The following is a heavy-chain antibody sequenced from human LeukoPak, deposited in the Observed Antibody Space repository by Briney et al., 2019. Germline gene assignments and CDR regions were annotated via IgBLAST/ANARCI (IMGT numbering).Heavy chain of an antibody. CDR1: GFTFSNYD. V-gene: IGHV3-33*06. CDR3: AKRNSGNYFDD. Sequence: PGRSLRLTCAASGFTFSNYDMHWVRQAPGKGLECVAVIWYDGSNKYYADSVRGRFTLSRDNSKNTLYLQMNGLKAEDTAVYYWAKRNSGNYFDDWGQGSLVTVSS. J-gene: IGHJ4*02. D-gene: IGHD1-26*01. CDR2: IWYDGSNK.